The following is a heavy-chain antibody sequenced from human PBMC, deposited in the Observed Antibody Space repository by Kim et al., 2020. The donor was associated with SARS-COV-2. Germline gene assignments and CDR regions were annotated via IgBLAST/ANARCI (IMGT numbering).Heavy chain of an antibody. Sequence: SETLSLTCTVSGGSISIYYWSWVRQSPGKGLEWLDYIYNSGSTTYNPSRTTRVTISVVTSRNQFSLKLNSVTAADTAVYYGVRDRELNYWGQGILVTVFS. V-gene: IGHV4-59*01. CDR3: VRDRELNY. D-gene: IGHD1-7*01. CDR2: IYNSGST. CDR1: GGSISIYY. J-gene: IGHJ4*02.